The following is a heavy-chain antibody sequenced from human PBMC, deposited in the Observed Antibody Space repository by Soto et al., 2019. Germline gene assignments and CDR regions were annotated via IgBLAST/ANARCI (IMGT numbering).Heavy chain of an antibody. CDR2: ISAYKGNT. Sequence: ASVKVSCKASGYTFTSYGISWVRQAPGQGLEWMGWISAYKGNTNYAQKLQGRVTMTTDTSTSTAYMELRSLRSDDTAVYYCARATLLAYCGGDCYPFDYWGQGTLVTVSS. CDR1: GYTFTSYG. V-gene: IGHV1-18*04. CDR3: ARATLLAYCGGDCYPFDY. J-gene: IGHJ4*02. D-gene: IGHD2-21*02.